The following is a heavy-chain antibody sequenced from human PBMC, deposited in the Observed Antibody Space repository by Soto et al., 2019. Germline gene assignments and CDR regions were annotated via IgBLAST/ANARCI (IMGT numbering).Heavy chain of an antibody. D-gene: IGHD6-13*01. V-gene: IGHV1-69*13. CDR3: AREMPSTAAAYFYYGLNV. J-gene: IGHJ6*02. Sequence: SVKVSCKASGGTFSSYAISWVRQAPGQGLEWMGGIIPIFGTANYAQKFQGRVTITADESTSTAYMELSSLRSEDTAVYYCAREMPSTAAAYFYYGLNVWGQGTSVTVSS. CDR1: GGTFSSYA. CDR2: IIPIFGTA.